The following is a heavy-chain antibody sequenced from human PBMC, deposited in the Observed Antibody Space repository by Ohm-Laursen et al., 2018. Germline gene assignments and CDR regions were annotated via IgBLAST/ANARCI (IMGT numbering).Heavy chain of an antibody. CDR3: ARILAYCGGDCHAPFDY. CDR2: IYYSGST. J-gene: IGHJ4*02. CDR1: GGSISSGGYY. Sequence: TLSLTCAVSGGSISSGGYYWSWIRQHPGKGLEWIGYIYYSGSTYYNPSLKSRVTISVDTSKNQFSLKLSSVTAADTAVYYCARILAYCGGDCHAPFDYWGQGTLVTVSS. D-gene: IGHD2-21*02. V-gene: IGHV4-31*11.